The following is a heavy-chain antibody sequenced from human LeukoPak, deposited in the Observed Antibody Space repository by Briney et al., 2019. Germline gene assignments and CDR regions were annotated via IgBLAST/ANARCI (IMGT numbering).Heavy chain of an antibody. Sequence: PGTSLRLSCAASGFTFSSYAMHWVRQAPGKGLEWVAVISYDGGNKYYADSVKGRFTISRDNSMNTLYLQMNSLRAEDTAVYYCAREGEANHGDPRRRYDYWGQGTLVTVSS. D-gene: IGHD4-17*01. CDR2: ISYDGGNK. CDR3: AREGEANHGDPRRRYDY. V-gene: IGHV3-30-3*01. J-gene: IGHJ4*02. CDR1: GFTFSSYA.